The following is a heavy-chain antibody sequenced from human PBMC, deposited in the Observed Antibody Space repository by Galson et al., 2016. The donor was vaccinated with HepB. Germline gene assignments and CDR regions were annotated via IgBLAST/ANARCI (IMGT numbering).Heavy chain of an antibody. Sequence: SLRLSCAASGFTFSSHAMHWVRQVPGKGLEWVAVISYDGSNKYYAVSVRGRFTISRDNSKNTLSLQMNSLRGEDTAVYYCARDPAGFVPYNGMDLWGQGTTVTVSS. CDR3: ARDPAGFVPYNGMDL. V-gene: IGHV3-30*04. CDR2: ISYDGSNK. J-gene: IGHJ6*02. CDR1: GFTFSSHA. D-gene: IGHD6-13*01.